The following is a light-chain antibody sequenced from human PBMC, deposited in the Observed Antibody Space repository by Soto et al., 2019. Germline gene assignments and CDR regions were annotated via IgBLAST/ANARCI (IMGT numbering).Light chain of an antibody. V-gene: IGLV1-40*01. CDR1: SSNIGAGYD. CDR3: CSYAGSYTPYV. CDR2: GNS. J-gene: IGLJ1*01. Sequence: QSALTQPPSVSGAPGQRVTISCTGSSSNIGAGYDVHWYQQLPGTAPKLLIYGNSNRPSGVPDRFSGSKSGTSASLAITGLQAEDEADYYCCSYAGSYTPYVFGTGTKVTVL.